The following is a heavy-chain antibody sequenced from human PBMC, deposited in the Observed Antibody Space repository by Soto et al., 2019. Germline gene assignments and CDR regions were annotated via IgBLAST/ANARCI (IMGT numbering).Heavy chain of an antibody. J-gene: IGHJ6*03. CDR2: IYSGGST. CDR3: AKGYCSSTSCYAYYYYYYMDV. D-gene: IGHD2-2*01. Sequence: GGSLRLSCAASGFTVSSNYMSWVRQAPGKGLEWVSVIYSGGSTYYADSVKGRFTISRDNSKNTLYLQMNSLRAEDTAVYYCAKGYCSSTSCYAYYYYYYMDVWGKGTTVTVSS. V-gene: IGHV3-66*01. CDR1: GFTVSSNY.